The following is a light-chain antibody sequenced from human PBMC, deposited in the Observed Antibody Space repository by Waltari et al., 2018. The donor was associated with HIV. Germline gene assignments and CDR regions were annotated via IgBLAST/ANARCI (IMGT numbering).Light chain of an antibody. CDR1: QKINRY. V-gene: IGKV1-39*01. J-gene: IGKJ3*01. CDR3: QQSYGAPFT. Sequence: IQMTQSPSALSASVGDTVTLTCRASQKINRYLNWYQKKVGEAPKLLVDGASSLQSGVPARFRGSGSGSEYKLTISNLQSDDFATYFCQQSYGAPFTFGPGSTV. CDR2: GAS.